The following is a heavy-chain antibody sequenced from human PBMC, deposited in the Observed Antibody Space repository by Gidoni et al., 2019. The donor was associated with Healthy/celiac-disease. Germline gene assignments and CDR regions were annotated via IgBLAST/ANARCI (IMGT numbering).Heavy chain of an antibody. CDR2: IWYDGSNK. CDR3: ARDNYDSSGPYYFDY. Sequence: QVQRGESGGGVVQPGRSLRLSCTASGFTFSSYGMHWVRQAPGKGLEWVAVIWYDGSNKYYADSVTGRFTISRDNSKNTLYLQMNSLRAEDTAVYYCARDNYDSSGPYYFDYWGQGTLVTVSS. J-gene: IGHJ4*02. D-gene: IGHD3-22*01. CDR1: GFTFSSYG. V-gene: IGHV3-33*01.